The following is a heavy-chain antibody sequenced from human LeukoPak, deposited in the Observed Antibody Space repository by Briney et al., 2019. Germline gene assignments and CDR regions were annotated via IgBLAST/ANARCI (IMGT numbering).Heavy chain of an antibody. CDR1: GFTVSSTY. CDR2: IYSGGST. CDR3: IYGYTLDF. Sequence: GGSLRLSCAASGFTVSSTYMNWVRQAPGKGLEWVSVIYSGGSTNYADSVKGRFTISRDNSKNTLYLQINSLRAEDTAVYYCIYGYTLDFWGQGALVTVSS. J-gene: IGHJ4*02. V-gene: IGHV3-53*01. D-gene: IGHD5-18*01.